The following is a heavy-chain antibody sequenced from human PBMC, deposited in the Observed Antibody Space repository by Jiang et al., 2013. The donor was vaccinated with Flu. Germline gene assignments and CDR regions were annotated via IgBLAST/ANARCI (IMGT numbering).Heavy chain of an antibody. CDR2: ISGAGIST. CDR1: GFTFSNYA. J-gene: IGHJ4*02. D-gene: IGHD3-16*01. CDR3: AKDSDFMITPNYFDY. Sequence: QLLESGGNLVXPGGSLRLSCAASGFTFSNYAMSWVRQAPGKGLEWVSGISGAGISTYYTDSVKGRFTISRDNSKSTLYVQMNNLRAEDTAVYYCAKDSDFMITPNYFDYWGQGILVTVSS. V-gene: IGHV3-23*01.